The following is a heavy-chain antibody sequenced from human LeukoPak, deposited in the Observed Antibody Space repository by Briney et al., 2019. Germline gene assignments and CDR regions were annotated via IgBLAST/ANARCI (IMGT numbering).Heavy chain of an antibody. J-gene: IGHJ6*02. CDR3: ARAGEVRGVIRYYYYGMDV. CDR1: XFTFSSYS. V-gene: IGHV3-21*01. CDR2: ISSSSSYI. D-gene: IGHD3-10*01. Sequence: GSLRLSCAASXFTFSSYSMNWVRQAPGKGLEWVSSISSSSSYIYYADSVKGRFTISRDNAKNSLYLQMNSLRAEDTAVYYCARAGEVRGVIRYYYYGMDVWGQGTTVTVSS.